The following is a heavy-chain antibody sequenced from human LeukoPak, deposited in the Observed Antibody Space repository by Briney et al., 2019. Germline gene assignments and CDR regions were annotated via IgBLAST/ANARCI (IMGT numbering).Heavy chain of an antibody. V-gene: IGHV4-59*01. D-gene: IGHD3-9*01. J-gene: IGHJ5*02. Sequence: SETLSLTCTVSGGSISNYYWSWIRQPPGKGLEWIGYIYYSGSTNYNPSLKSRVTISVDTSKNQFSLKLSSVTAADTAVYYCARADYDILTGYRFDPWGQGTLVTVSS. CDR3: ARADYDILTGYRFDP. CDR1: GGSISNYY. CDR2: IYYSGST.